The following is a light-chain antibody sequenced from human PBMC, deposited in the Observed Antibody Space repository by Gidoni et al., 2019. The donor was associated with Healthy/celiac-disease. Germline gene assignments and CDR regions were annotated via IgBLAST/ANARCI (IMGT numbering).Light chain of an antibody. CDR2: AAS. V-gene: IGKV1-39*01. Sequence: DIQRTQSPSSLSASVGDRVTITCRARQSISSYLNCYQQKPGKAPPLLIYAASSLQSGVPSRFSGSVSGTDFTLSICSLQPADFAPYYCHQSYSTPFTFGPGTKVDIQ. CDR3: HQSYSTPFT. CDR1: QSISSY. J-gene: IGKJ3*01.